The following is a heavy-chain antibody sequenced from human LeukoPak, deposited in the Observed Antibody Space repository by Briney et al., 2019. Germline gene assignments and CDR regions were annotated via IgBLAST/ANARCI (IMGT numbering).Heavy chain of an antibody. Sequence: SVKVSCKASGYTFTGYYMHWVRQAPGQGLEWMGRINPNSGGTNYAQKFQGRVTMTRDKSIRTAYMELSRLTSDDTAVYYCARNIWFGESADAFDIWGQGTMVTVSS. CDR1: GYTFTGYY. V-gene: IGHV1-2*06. CDR3: ARNIWFGESADAFDI. J-gene: IGHJ3*02. CDR2: INPNSGGT. D-gene: IGHD3-10*01.